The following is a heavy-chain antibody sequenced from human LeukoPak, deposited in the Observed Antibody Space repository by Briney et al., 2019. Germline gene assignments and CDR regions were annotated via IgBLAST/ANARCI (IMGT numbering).Heavy chain of an antibody. CDR1: GITFSNYG. D-gene: IGHD3-22*01. CDR3: AKRGVVIRVILVGFHKEAYYFDS. V-gene: IGHV3-23*01. CDR2: ISGSGGGT. J-gene: IGHJ4*02. Sequence: GGSLRVSCAVSGITFSNYGMTWVRQAPGKGLEWVAGISGSGGGTNYADSVKGRFTISRDNRKNTLYLQMNNLRAEDTAVYFCAKRGVVIRVILVGFHKEAYYFDSWGQGALVTVSS.